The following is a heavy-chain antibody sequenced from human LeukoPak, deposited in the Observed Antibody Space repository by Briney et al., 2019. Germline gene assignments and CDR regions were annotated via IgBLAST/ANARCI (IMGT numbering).Heavy chain of an antibody. CDR2: ISGSGIYDT. D-gene: IGHD3-9*01. Sequence: GGSLRLSCAASGFAFSSYAMTWVRQTPGKGLEWVSSISGSGIYDTYYADSVKGRFTISRDNSKNTMYLQMNSLRAEDTALYYCAKDQTGRYFDWFPPSDYWGQGTLVTVSS. CDR1: GFAFSSYA. V-gene: IGHV3-23*01. CDR3: AKDQTGRYFDWFPPSDY. J-gene: IGHJ4*02.